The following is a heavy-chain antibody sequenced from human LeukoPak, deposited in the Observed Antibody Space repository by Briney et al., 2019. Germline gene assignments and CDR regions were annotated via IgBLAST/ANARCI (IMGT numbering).Heavy chain of an antibody. CDR1: GGTFSSYA. J-gene: IGHJ5*02. Sequence: SVKVSCKASGGTFSSYAISWVRQAPGQGLEWMGRIIPILGIANYAQKFQGRVTITTDESTSTAYMELSSLRSEDTAVYYCARDDYSSSSRWFDPWGQGTLVTVSS. D-gene: IGHD6-6*01. CDR3: ARDDYSSSSRWFDP. CDR2: IIPILGIA. V-gene: IGHV1-69*04.